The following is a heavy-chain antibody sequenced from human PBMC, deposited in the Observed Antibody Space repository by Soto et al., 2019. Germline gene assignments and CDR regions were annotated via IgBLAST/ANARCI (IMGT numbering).Heavy chain of an antibody. V-gene: IGHV4-31*03. J-gene: IGHJ4*02. Sequence: QVQLQESGPGLVKPSQTLSLTCTVSGGSISSCGYYWSWIRQHPGKGLEWIGYIYYSGSTYYNPSLKSRVPISVDTSKNQCSLKLSSVTAADTAVYYCARSYSSSYYFDYWGQGTLVTVSS. CDR2: IYYSGST. D-gene: IGHD6-6*01. CDR3: ARSYSSSYYFDY. CDR1: GGSISSCGYY.